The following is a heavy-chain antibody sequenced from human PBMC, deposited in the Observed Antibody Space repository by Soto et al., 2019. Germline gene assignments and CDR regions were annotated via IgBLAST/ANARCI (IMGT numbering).Heavy chain of an antibody. CDR2: ITWNGGSS. CDR1: GFTFDDYA. CDR3: AKKYGTKFFLGGAFDI. J-gene: IGHJ3*02. Sequence: EVELVESGGGLVQPGRSLRLSCAASGFTFDDYAMHWVRQAPGKGLEWVSGITWNGGSSGYADSVKGRFTISRDNAKNSLYLQMDSLRPEETALYYCAKKYGTKFFLGGAFDIWGQGTMVTVSS. V-gene: IGHV3-9*01. D-gene: IGHD1-1*01.